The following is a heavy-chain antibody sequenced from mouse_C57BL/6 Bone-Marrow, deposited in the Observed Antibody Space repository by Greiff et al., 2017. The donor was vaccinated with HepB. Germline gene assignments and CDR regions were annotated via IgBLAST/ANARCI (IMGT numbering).Heavy chain of an antibody. CDR2: IYPGDGDT. V-gene: IGHV1-82*01. Sequence: VQLQQSGPELVKPGASVKISCKASGYAFSSSWMNWVKQRPGKGLEWIGRIYPGDGDTNYNGKFKGKATLTADKSSSTAYMQLSSLTSEDSAVYFCARPYDYGDWYFDVWGTGTTVTVSS. D-gene: IGHD2-4*01. J-gene: IGHJ1*03. CDR3: ARPYDYGDWYFDV. CDR1: GYAFSSSW.